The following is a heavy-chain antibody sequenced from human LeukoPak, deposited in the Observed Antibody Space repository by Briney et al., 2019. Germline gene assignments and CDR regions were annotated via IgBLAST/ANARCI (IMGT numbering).Heavy chain of an antibody. J-gene: IGHJ4*02. CDR3: AKEGYGGYGQFDY. Sequence: GGSLRLSRAASGFTFSSYGMHWVRQAPGKGLEWVAFIWYDGSSQYYADSVKGRFTISRDKSKSTLFLQMNSLRLEDTAVYYCAKEGYGGYGQFDYWGQGALVTVSS. V-gene: IGHV3-30*02. D-gene: IGHD5-12*01. CDR1: GFTFSSYG. CDR2: IWYDGSSQ.